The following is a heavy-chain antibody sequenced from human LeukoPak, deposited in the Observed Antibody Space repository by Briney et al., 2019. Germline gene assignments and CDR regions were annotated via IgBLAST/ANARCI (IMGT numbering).Heavy chain of an antibody. CDR3: AKDSGQKYGFKENWLDP. D-gene: IGHD3-10*01. V-gene: IGHV3-23*01. J-gene: IGHJ5*02. CDR1: VFTFSSYA. Sequence: GGSLRLSCAASVFTFSSYAMSGVRQAPGRGGEWVSAISGSGGSTYYADSVKGRFTISRDNSKNTLYLQMTSLRAEDTAVYYCAKDSGQKYGFKENWLDPWGQGTLVTVSS. CDR2: ISGSGGST.